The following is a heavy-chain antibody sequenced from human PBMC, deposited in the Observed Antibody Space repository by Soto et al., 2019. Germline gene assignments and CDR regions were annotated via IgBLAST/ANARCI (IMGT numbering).Heavy chain of an antibody. CDR2: IYYSVST. J-gene: IGHJ6*02. CDR3: ASQQGPVSYYDILTGYYYYYGMDV. D-gene: IGHD3-9*01. CDR1: GFSISSSSYY. V-gene: IGHV4-39*01. Sequence: SETLSLTCAVSGFSISSSSYYWGWIRQPPGKGLEWIGSIYYSVSTYYNPSFKSRVPIPVDTSKNQYSLTLSSVTPAATPVSYCASQQGPVSYYDILTGYYYYYGMDVWGQGNTVTVS.